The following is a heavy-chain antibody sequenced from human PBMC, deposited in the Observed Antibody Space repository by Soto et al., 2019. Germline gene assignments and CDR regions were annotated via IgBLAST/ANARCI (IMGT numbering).Heavy chain of an antibody. J-gene: IGHJ4*02. CDR1: GSSISSYY. CDR2: IYYSRST. D-gene: IGHD4-17*01. Sequence: SATLSLTCTVTGSSISSYYWSSIRQPPGKGLEWIGYIYYSRSTNYNPSLKSRVTISVDTSKNQFSLKLSSVTAADTAVYYCARRYGVYFDYWGQGTLVTVS. V-gene: IGHV4-59*08. CDR3: ARRYGVYFDY.